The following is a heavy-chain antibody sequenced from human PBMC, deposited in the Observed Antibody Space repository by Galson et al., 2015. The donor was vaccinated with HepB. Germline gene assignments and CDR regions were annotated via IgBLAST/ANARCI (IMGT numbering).Heavy chain of an antibody. V-gene: IGHV3-64D*06. J-gene: IGHJ4*02. Sequence: SLRLSCAASGFTFSSYAMHWARQAPGKGLEYVSAISSNGGSTYYADSVKGRFTISRDNSKNTLYFQMSSLRAEDTAVYYCVRTTYYYDSSGYSQGPFDYWGQGTLVTVSS. CDR1: GFTFSSYA. CDR3: VRTTYYYDSSGYSQGPFDY. CDR2: ISSNGGST. D-gene: IGHD3-22*01.